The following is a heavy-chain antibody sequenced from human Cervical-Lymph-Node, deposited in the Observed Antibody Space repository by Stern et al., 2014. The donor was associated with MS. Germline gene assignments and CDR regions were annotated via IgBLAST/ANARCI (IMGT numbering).Heavy chain of an antibody. Sequence: VQLVESGPGLVKPSQTLSLTCTVSGGSISSSGYYWSWIRQPADKGLEWIGRIHDSGSTYYNPPLKSRVTISMETAKHQFSLKLTSVTAADTAVYYCATTRWDLFTWNWFDPWGQGTLVTVSS. CDR1: GGSISSSGYY. J-gene: IGHJ5*02. CDR2: IHDSGST. CDR3: ATTRWDLFTWNWFDP. D-gene: IGHD1-26*01. V-gene: IGHV4-61*02.